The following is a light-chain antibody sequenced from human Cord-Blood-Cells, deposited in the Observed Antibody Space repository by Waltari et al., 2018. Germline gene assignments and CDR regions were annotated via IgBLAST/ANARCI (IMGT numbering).Light chain of an antibody. Sequence: QSALTQPRSVSGSPGQSVTISCTGTSSDVGGYNYVSWYQHHPGKAPKLMIYDVSKRPTGVPDRFSGAKSGNTASLTISRLQAEDVADYYCCSYAGSYTYVFGTGTKFTVL. J-gene: IGLJ1*01. V-gene: IGLV2-11*01. CDR3: CSYAGSYTYV. CDR2: DVS. CDR1: SSDVGGYNY.